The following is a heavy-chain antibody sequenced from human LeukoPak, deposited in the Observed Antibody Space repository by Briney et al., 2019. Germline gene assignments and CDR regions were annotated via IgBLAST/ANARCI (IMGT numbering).Heavy chain of an antibody. V-gene: IGHV3-23*01. CDR1: GFTFTTYA. D-gene: IGHD3-10*01. J-gene: IGHJ4*02. Sequence: PGGSLRLSCAASGFTFTTYAMSWVRQAPGKGLEWVSGISASGVTTYQADSVKGRFTISRDSSKNTVYLQMNSLRAEDTAVYYCTKGESLWFGEFSMGYWGQGTLVTVSS. CDR3: TKGESLWFGEFSMGY. CDR2: ISASGVTT.